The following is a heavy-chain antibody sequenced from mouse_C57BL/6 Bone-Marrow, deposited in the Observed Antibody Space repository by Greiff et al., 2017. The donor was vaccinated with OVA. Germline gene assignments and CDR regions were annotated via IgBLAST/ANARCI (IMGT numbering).Heavy chain of an antibody. CDR2: IDPNSGGT. CDR1: GYTFTGYW. D-gene: IGHD2-4*01. J-gene: IGHJ2*01. Sequence: QVQLQQPGAELVKPGASVKLSCKASGYTFTGYWMHWVKQRPGRGLEWIGWIDPNSGGTKYNEKFTGKATLTVDKPSSTAYMQLSSLASEDSAVYECAHYDYDVGYFDYWGQGTTLTVSS. V-gene: IGHV1-72*01. CDR3: AHYDYDVGYFDY.